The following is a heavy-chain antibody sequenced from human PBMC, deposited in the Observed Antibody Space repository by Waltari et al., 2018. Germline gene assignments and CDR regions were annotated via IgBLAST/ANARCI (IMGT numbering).Heavy chain of an antibody. V-gene: IGHV4-34*01. CDR2: IKHSGST. CDR3: ARGYRKSYFDY. J-gene: IGHJ4*02. CDR1: GGSFSGYY. Sequence: VQLQQWGAGLLKPSETLSLTCAVYGGSFSGYYWSWIRQPPGKGLEWIGEIKHSGSTNYNPSLKSRVTISVDTSKNQFSLKLSSVTAADTAVYYCARGYRKSYFDYWGQGTLVTVSS.